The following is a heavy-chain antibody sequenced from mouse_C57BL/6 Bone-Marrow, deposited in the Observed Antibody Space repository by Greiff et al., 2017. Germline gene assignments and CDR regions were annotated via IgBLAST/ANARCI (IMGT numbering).Heavy chain of an antibody. D-gene: IGHD1-1*01. CDR2: IHPNSGST. CDR1: GYTFTSYW. J-gene: IGHJ4*01. V-gene: IGHV1-64*01. CDR3: ARDYYLAMDY. Sequence: QVQLQQPGAELVKPGASVKLSCKASGYTFTSYWMPWVKQRPGQGLEWIGMIHPNSGSTNYNEKFKSKATLTVDKSSSTAYLQLSRLTSADAAVYDCARDYYLAMDYWGQGTSVTVSS.